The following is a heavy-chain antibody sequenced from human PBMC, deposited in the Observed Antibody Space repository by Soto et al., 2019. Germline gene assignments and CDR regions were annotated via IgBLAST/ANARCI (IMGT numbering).Heavy chain of an antibody. Sequence: QVQLVESGGGVVQPGRSLRLSCAASGFTFSSYGMHWVRQAPGKGLEWVAVISYDGSNKYYADSVKGRFTISRDNSXNXLSXQMNSLRAEDKAVYYCAKDGSRQWLSGYYYYGMDVWGQGTTVTVSS. CDR1: GFTFSSYG. J-gene: IGHJ6*02. D-gene: IGHD6-19*01. V-gene: IGHV3-30*18. CDR2: ISYDGSNK. CDR3: AKDGSRQWLSGYYYYGMDV.